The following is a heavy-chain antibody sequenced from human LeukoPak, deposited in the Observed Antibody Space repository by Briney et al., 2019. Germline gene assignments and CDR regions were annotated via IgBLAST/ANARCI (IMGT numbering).Heavy chain of an antibody. Sequence: SETLSLTCTVSGGSISSYYWTWIRQPPGKGLEWIGYLYYSGSTNYNPSLKSRVTISVDTSKNQFSLKLSSVTAADTAVYYCARSEGVSWGEIRFFDYWGQGTLVTVSS. CDR1: GGSISSYY. J-gene: IGHJ4*02. CDR3: ARSEGVSWGEIRFFDY. D-gene: IGHD3-10*01. V-gene: IGHV4-59*01. CDR2: LYYSGST.